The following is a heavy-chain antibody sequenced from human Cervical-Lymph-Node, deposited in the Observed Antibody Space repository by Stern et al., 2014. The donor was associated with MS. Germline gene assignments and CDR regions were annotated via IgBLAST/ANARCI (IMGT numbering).Heavy chain of an antibody. CDR2: ISNSGGTV. J-gene: IGHJ4*02. V-gene: IGHV3-11*01. D-gene: IGHD3-10*01. Sequence: VQLEESGGGLVKPGGSLRLSCAASGFTFSDYLMSWIRQAPGKGLEWVSYISNSGGTVYYADSVKGRFTISRDNTKNSLSLHMDSLRVEDTAVYYCARDIGSSQRWGQGVLVAVSS. CDR1: GFTFSDYL. CDR3: ARDIGSSQR.